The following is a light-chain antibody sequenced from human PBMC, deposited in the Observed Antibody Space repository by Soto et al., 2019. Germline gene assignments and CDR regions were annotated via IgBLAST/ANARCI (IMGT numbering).Light chain of an antibody. V-gene: IGLV2-14*01. CDR2: EVT. Sequence: QSALTQPASVSGSPGHSISIFCTGTTNDVGAYNYVSWYQLHPGKAPKVIIHEVTNRPSGVSNRFSGSKSGNTASLTISGPRAEDEADYFCPFFSTITPFVSGTGTNLPVL. J-gene: IGLJ1*01. CDR3: PFFSTITPFV. CDR1: TNDVGAYNY.